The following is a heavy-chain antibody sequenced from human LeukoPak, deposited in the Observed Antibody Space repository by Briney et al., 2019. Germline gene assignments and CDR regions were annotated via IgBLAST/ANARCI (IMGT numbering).Heavy chain of an antibody. D-gene: IGHD3-10*01. CDR2: FDPEDGET. V-gene: IGHV1-24*01. CDR1: GYTLTELS. CDR3: ATASRTMVQPDY. Sequence: ASVKVSCKVSGYTLTELSMHWVRQAPGKGLEWMGGFDPEDGETIYAQKLQGRVTMTEDTSTDTAYMELSSLRSEDTAVYYCATASRTMVQPDYWGQGTLVTVSS. J-gene: IGHJ4*02.